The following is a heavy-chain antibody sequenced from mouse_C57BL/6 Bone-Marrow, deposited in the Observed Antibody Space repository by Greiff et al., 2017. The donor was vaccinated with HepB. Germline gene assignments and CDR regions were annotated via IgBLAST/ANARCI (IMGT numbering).Heavy chain of an antibody. J-gene: IGHJ3*01. CDR1: GFTFTDYY. Sequence: EVQLVESGGGLVQPGGSLSLSCAASGFTFTDYYMSWVRQPPGKALEWLGFIRNKANGYTTEYSASVKGRFTISRDNSQSILYLQRNALRAEDSATYYCARYEGIRLAYWGQGTLVTVSA. V-gene: IGHV7-3*01. CDR2: IRNKANGYTT. CDR3: ARYEGIRLAY. D-gene: IGHD1-3*01.